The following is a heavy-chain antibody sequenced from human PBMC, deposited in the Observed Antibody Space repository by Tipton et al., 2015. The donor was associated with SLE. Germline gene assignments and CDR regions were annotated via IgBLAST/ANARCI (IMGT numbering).Heavy chain of an antibody. V-gene: IGHV3-23*01. Sequence: SLRLSCAASGFTFSSYAMSWVRQAPGKGLEWVSAISGSGGSTYYADSVKGRFTISRDNSKNTLYLQMNSLRAEDTAVYYCARDHSSWPLFDYWGQGTLVTVSS. J-gene: IGHJ4*02. CDR1: GFTFSSYA. CDR3: ARDHSSWPLFDY. CDR2: ISGSGGST. D-gene: IGHD6-13*01.